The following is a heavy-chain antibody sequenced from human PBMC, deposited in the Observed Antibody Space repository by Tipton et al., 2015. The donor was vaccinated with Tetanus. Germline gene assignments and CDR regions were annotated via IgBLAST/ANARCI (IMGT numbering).Heavy chain of an antibody. CDR2: IHDSGTT. CDR1: GASISPYY. J-gene: IGHJ4*02. V-gene: IGHV4-59*01. CDR3: ARGWSECSSWSCSPFDS. Sequence: TLSLTCAVSGASISPYYWSWIRQPPGKGLEWIGSIHDSGTTNYNPSLKSRLTMSVDTSNNLFSLKLTSVTAADTAVYYCARGWSECSSWSCSPFDSWGQGTLVTVSS. D-gene: IGHD2-2*01.